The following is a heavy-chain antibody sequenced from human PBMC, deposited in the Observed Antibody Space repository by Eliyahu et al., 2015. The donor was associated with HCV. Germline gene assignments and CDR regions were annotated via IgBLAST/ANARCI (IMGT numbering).Heavy chain of an antibody. CDR1: GXIFXGYX. Sequence: EVQLVESGGGLVKPGGSLRLSXAASGXIFXGYXLTWVRQAPGKGLEGVSSITSSNSNIYXADSVKGRFTISRDNAKNSLYLQMNSXRADDTAVYYCVRSSESVMVIXTVYSYFFYMDVWGKGTTVTVSS. CDR2: ITSSNSNI. D-gene: IGHD2-21*01. V-gene: IGHV3-21*06. J-gene: IGHJ6*03. CDR3: VRSSESVMVIXTVYSYFFYMDV.